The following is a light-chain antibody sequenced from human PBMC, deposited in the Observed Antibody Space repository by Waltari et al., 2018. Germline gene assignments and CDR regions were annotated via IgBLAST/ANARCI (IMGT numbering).Light chain of an antibody. CDR1: QSVLYNYNTKNY. Sequence: DIVMTQSPDSLAVSLGERATIDCKSSQSVLYNYNTKNYLAWFQQKPGQPPELLIYWAATRESGVPDRFTCSGSGTDFTLTISSLQAEDVAVYYCQQYYTPPHTFGQGTKLEIK. CDR3: QQYYTPPHT. CDR2: WAA. J-gene: IGKJ2*01. V-gene: IGKV4-1*01.